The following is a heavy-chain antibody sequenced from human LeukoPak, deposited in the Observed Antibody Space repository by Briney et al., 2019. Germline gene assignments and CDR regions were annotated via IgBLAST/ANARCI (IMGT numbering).Heavy chain of an antibody. CDR2: INHSGST. J-gene: IGHJ4*02. CDR1: GGSFTGYW. CDR3: ARAPRTEAYDGSGYYYFDY. Sequence: SETLSLTCAVSGGSFTGYWWTWIRQPPGKGLEWIGEINHSGSTNYNPSLKSRVTISGDTSKNQFSLKLTSVTAADTAVYYCARAPRTEAYDGSGYYYFDYWGQGTLVTVSS. D-gene: IGHD3-22*01. V-gene: IGHV4-34*01.